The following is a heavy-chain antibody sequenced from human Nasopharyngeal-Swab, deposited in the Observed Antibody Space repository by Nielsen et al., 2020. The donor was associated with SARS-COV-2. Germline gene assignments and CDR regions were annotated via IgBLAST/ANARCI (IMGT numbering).Heavy chain of an antibody. CDR3: ARHEDGSGSYQFCGFACGMDV. J-gene: IGHJ6*02. Sequence: GESLKISCKGSGYRFSNYWIGWVRQVPGKGLEWIGLIYPGDSHTRYSPSFHGQVTISVDKSISTAYLHWNGLKASDSAIYYCARHEDGSGSYQFCGFACGMDVWGQGTTVTVSS. CDR2: IYPGDSHT. CDR1: GYRFSNYW. D-gene: IGHD3-10*01. V-gene: IGHV5-51*01.